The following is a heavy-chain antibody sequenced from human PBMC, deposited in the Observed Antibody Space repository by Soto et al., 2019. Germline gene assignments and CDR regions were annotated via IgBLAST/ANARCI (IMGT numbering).Heavy chain of an antibody. CDR1: GFSLTTRPVG. CDR3: AHRQLYNGAWNEGTFDY. CDR2: IYWDDDK. J-gene: IGHJ4*02. D-gene: IGHD1-1*01. V-gene: IGHV2-5*02. Sequence: QITLKESGPTLVKPTQTLTLTCTFSGFSLTTRPVGVGWIRQPPGQALEWVALIYWDDDKRYNPSLKTRVTIPKDHSKNQQVPTMTNVDPVDPATHYCAHRQLYNGAWNEGTFDYWGQGALVTVSS.